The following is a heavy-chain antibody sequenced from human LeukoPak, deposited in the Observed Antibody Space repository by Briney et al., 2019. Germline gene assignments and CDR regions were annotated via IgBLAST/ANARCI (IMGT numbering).Heavy chain of an antibody. D-gene: IGHD3-16*01. J-gene: IGHJ4*02. CDR3: ADSSSLDGYVLFQSY. V-gene: IGHV3-73*01. Sequence: GGSLRLSCAASGFTFSDSAVHWARQASGKGLEWVGRIRSKANSYATAYAASVKGRFTISRDDSKNTAYLQMNSLRAEDTAVYYCADSSSLDGYVLFQSYWGQGTLVTVSS. CDR1: GFTFSDSA. CDR2: IRSKANSYAT.